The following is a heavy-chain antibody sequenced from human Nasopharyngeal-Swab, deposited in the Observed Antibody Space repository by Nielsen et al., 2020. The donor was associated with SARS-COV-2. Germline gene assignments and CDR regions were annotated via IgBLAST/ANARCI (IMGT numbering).Heavy chain of an antibody. CDR1: GSTFSDYY. J-gene: IGHJ4*02. V-gene: IGHV3-11*05. Sequence: GESLKISCAASGSTFSDYYMSWIRQAPGKGLEWVSYISSSYGYTNYADSVKGRFTISRDNAKNSLFLQMNSLTAEDTAVYYCARVTGSGYITNHFDYWGQGMLVTVSS. CDR3: ARVTGSGYITNHFDY. D-gene: IGHD5-18*01. CDR2: ISSSYGYT.